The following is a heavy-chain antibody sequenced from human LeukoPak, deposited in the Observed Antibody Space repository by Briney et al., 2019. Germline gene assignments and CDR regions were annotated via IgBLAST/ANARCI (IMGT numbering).Heavy chain of an antibody. CDR1: GFTFSSYG. CDR2: IRYDGNNK. J-gene: IGHJ3*02. CDR3: AKGSYYGGSGLAFDI. Sequence: GGSLRLSCAASGFTFSSYGMHWVRQAPGKGLEWVAFIRYDGNNKYYADSVKVRFTISRDNARNTLYLQMNSLRAEDTAIYYCAKGSYYGGSGLAFDIWGQGTMLTVSS. V-gene: IGHV3-30*02. D-gene: IGHD3-22*01.